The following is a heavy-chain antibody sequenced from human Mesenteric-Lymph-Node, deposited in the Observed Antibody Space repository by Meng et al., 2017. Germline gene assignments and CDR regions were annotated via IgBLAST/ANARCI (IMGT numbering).Heavy chain of an antibody. V-gene: IGHV4-4*02. CDR3: ASFPPPGKQWLVTDY. CDR2: IYHSGST. J-gene: IGHJ4*02. D-gene: IGHD6-19*01. CDR1: GGSISSSNW. Sequence: QGRLTGSGPGRVKPLGTLSLTCAVSGGSISSSNWWSWVRQPPGKGLEWIGEIYHSGSTNYNPSLKSRVTMSVDKSKNQFSLKLSSVTAADTAVYYCASFPPPGKQWLVTDYWGQGTLVTVSS.